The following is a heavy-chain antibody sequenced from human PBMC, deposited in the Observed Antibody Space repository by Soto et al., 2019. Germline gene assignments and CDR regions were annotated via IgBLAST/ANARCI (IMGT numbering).Heavy chain of an antibody. CDR3: ARDLKWLPNYYYYGMDV. J-gene: IGHJ6*02. D-gene: IGHD6-19*01. V-gene: IGHV4-4*02. CDR1: GGSISSSNW. Sequence: SETLSLTCAVSGGSISSSNWWSWVRQPPGKGLEWIGEIYHSGSTNYNPSLKSRVTISVDKSKNQFSLKLSSVTAADTAVYYCARDLKWLPNYYYYGMDVWGQGTTVTVSS. CDR2: IYHSGST.